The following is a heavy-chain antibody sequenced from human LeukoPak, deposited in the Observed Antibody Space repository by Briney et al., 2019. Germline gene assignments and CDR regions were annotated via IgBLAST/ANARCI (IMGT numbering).Heavy chain of an antibody. CDR2: ISYDGSHK. Sequence: GGSLRLSCAASAFTFSRYAMHWVRQAPGKGLECVTLISYDGSHKDYADSVKGRFTISRDNSKNTLYLQMNSLRAEDTAVYYCARAIVGADDAFDIWGQGTMVTVSS. V-gene: IGHV3-30*04. J-gene: IGHJ3*02. D-gene: IGHD1-26*01. CDR3: ARAIVGADDAFDI. CDR1: AFTFSRYA.